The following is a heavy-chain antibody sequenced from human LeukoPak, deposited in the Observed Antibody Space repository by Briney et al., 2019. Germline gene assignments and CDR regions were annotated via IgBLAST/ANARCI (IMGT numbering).Heavy chain of an antibody. D-gene: IGHD3-9*01. Sequence: SETLSLTCTVSGGSISSSSYYWGWIRQPPGKGLEWIGSIYYSGSTYSNPSLKRRVTMSADTSKNQFSLKLSSVTAADTAVYYCAREPSRLRYFDWSDYWGQGTLVTVSS. V-gene: IGHV4-39*02. J-gene: IGHJ4*02. CDR2: IYYSGST. CDR3: AREPSRLRYFDWSDY. CDR1: GGSISSSSYY.